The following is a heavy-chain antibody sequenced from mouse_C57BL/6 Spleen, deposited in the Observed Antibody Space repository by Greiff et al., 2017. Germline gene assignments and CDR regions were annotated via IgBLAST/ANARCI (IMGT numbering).Heavy chain of an antibody. CDR1: GFTFSDYG. CDR3: ARPTQLIFDY. Sequence: DVMLVESGGGLVKPGGSLKLSCAASGFTFSDYGMHWVRQAPEKGLEWVAYISSGSSTIYYADTVKGRFTISRDNAKNTLFLQMTSLRSEDTAMXYCARPTQLIFDYWGQGTTLTVSS. J-gene: IGHJ2*01. V-gene: IGHV5-17*01. D-gene: IGHD6-1*01. CDR2: ISSGSSTI.